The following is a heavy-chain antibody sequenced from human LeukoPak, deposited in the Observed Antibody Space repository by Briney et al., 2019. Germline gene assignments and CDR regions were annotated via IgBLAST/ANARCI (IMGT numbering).Heavy chain of an antibody. V-gene: IGHV3-74*01. CDR3: ARAKYDGGFDI. D-gene: IGHD4-23*01. J-gene: IGHJ3*02. CDR2: INSDGSST. CDR1: GFTFSSYW. Sequence: PGGSLRLSCAASGFTFSSYWMHWVRQAPGKGLLWVSRINSDGSSTIYADSVKGRFSISRDNAKNTLDLQMNSLRAEDTAVYYCARAKYDGGFDIWGQGTMVTVSS.